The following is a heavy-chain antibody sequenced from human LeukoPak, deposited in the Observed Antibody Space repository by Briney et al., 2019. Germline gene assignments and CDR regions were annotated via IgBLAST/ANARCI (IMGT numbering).Heavy chain of an antibody. Sequence: GGSLRLSCAASGFTFSDYWMSWVRQTPGKGLEWVANINQDGSQDFYVDSVKGRFTISRDNAKNSLYFQMNSLRAEDTAVYYCARDRRPTIYRGLDSWGQGTPVAVSS. J-gene: IGHJ5*01. CDR1: GFTFSDYW. CDR2: INQDGSQD. CDR3: ARDRRPTIYRGLDS. V-gene: IGHV3-7*01. D-gene: IGHD1-14*01.